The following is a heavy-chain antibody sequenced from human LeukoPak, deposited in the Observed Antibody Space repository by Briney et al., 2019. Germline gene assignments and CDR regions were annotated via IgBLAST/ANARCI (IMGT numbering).Heavy chain of an antibody. Sequence: KPSETLSLTCTVSGGSISSYYWSWIRQPPGKGPGWIGYIYYSGSANYNPSLKSRVTISVDTSKNQFSLKLSSVTAADTAMYYCARAEFWSGPPDYWGQGTLVTVSS. CDR1: GGSISSYY. CDR2: IYYSGSA. D-gene: IGHD3-3*01. J-gene: IGHJ4*02. V-gene: IGHV4-59*01. CDR3: ARAEFWSGPPDY.